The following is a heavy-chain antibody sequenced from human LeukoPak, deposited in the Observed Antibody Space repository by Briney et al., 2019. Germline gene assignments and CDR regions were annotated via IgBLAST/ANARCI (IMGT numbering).Heavy chain of an antibody. V-gene: IGHV3-23*01. CDR1: GFTFSSSA. J-gene: IGHJ4*02. D-gene: IGHD3-10*01. CDR2: ISGSGDRT. CDR3: AKGYYGSGSYGWFDY. Sequence: PRGSLRLSCAASGFTFSSSAMNWVRQAPGKGVEWVSTISGSGDRTYYADSVKGRFTISRDNSKNTLFLQMNSLRAEDTAVYYCAKGYYGSGSYGWFDYWGQGTLVTVSS.